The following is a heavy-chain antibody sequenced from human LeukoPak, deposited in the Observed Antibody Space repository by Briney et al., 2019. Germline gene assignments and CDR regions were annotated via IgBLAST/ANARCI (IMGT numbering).Heavy chain of an antibody. CDR2: IKEDGSDK. Sequence: GGSLRLSCAASGFTFSNFWMAWVRQAPGKGLEWVARIKEDGSDKKYVDSVMGRFTISRDNPKNSLYLQMNSLRAEDTAVYYCARDIGYHTFDYWGQGGLVTVSS. CDR1: GFTFSNFW. CDR3: ARDIGYHTFDY. J-gene: IGHJ4*02. V-gene: IGHV3-7*05. D-gene: IGHD5-12*01.